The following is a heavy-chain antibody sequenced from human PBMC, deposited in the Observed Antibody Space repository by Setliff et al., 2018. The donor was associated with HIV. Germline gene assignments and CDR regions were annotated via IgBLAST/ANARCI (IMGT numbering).Heavy chain of an antibody. CDR2: IYYSGST. Sequence: TLSLTCTVSGGSISSYYWSWIRQPPGKGLEWIGYIYYSGSTNYNPSLKSRVTISVDTSKNQFSLKLSSVTAAATAVYYCARVTRYFDWLSPQPYYYYYMDVWGKGTTVTVSS. J-gene: IGHJ6*03. CDR1: GGSISSYY. V-gene: IGHV4-59*12. CDR3: ARVTRYFDWLSPQPYYYYYMDV. D-gene: IGHD3-9*01.